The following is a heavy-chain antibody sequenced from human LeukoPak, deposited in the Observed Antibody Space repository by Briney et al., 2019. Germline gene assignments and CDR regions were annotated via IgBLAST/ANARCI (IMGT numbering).Heavy chain of an antibody. CDR1: GYGFTSYW. V-gene: IGHV5-51*01. Sequence: GEPLKISCKGSGYGFTSYWIGWVRQMPGKGLDWMGIIYPGDSDTRYSPSFQGQVTISADKSISTAYLQWSSLKASGTAMYYCARRRYYDTSGYSYFDYWGQGTLVTVSS. D-gene: IGHD3-22*01. J-gene: IGHJ4*02. CDR2: IYPGDSDT. CDR3: ARRRYYDTSGYSYFDY.